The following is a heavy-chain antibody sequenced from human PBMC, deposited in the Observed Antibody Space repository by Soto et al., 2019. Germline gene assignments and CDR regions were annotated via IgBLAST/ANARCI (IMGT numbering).Heavy chain of an antibody. CDR2: IKQDGSEK. V-gene: IGHV3-7*03. J-gene: IGHJ4*02. Sequence: PVGSLRLSCAAAGFTFSAYWMTCFLQSPVKVLEWVANIKQDGSEKYYVDSVKGRFTISRDNAKNSLFLQMDSLRAEDTAVYYCTSRPADVNYYGIFDYWGQGTPVTVSS. D-gene: IGHD3-22*01. CDR3: TSRPADVNYYGIFDY. CDR1: GFTFSAYW.